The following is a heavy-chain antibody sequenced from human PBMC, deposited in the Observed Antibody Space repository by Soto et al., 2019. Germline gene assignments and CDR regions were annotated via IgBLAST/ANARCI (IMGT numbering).Heavy chain of an antibody. CDR3: IRGGSPYYYDY. Sequence: EVQLVESGGGLVQPGGSLKLSCAASGFIFSGSAVHWVRQASGKGLEWVGRILSKAGNYATAYPASMKGRFTISRDDSENTAFLQMNSLKTEDTAVYYCIRGGSPYYYDYWGQGTLGAGSS. V-gene: IGHV3-73*01. J-gene: IGHJ4*02. CDR1: GFIFSGSA. CDR2: ILSKAGNYAT.